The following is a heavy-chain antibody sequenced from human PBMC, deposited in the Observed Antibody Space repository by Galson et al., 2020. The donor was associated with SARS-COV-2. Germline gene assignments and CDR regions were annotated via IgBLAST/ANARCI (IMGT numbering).Heavy chain of an antibody. CDR3: ARAPTYPEYYDILTGYYRAGLDY. V-gene: IGHV1-2*02. J-gene: IGHJ4*02. CDR1: GYTFTGYY. CDR2: INPNSGGT. D-gene: IGHD3-9*01. Sequence: ASVKVSCKASGYTFTGYYMHWVRQAPGQGLEWMGWINPNSGGTNYAQKFQGRVTMTRDTSISTAYTELSRLRSDDTAVYYCARAPTYPEYYDILTGYYRAGLDYWGQGTLVTVSS.